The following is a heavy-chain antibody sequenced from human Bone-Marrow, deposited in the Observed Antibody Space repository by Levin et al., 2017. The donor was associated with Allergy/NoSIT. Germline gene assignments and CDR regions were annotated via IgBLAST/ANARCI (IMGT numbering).Heavy chain of an antibody. CDR3: AKDVIATLRYWFDP. V-gene: IGHV3-9*01. CDR1: GFTFDNFA. CDR2: ISWNSDDI. Sequence: SLKISCAASGFTFDNFAMHWVRQTPGKGLEWVSGISWNSDDIAYADSVKGRFTVSRDNAKNTLYLEMRSLRTEDTAFYYCAKDVIATLRYWFDPWGQGTLVTVSS. J-gene: IGHJ5*02. D-gene: IGHD6-6*01.